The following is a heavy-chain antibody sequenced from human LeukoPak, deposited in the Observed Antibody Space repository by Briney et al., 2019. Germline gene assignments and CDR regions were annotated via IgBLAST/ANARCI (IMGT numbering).Heavy chain of an antibody. CDR3: ASTTLAGSRDV. CDR1: GFTFSTYA. V-gene: IGHV3-23*01. Sequence: GGSLRLSCAASGFTFSTYAMSWVRQAAGKGLEWVSLISGSGGGTYYADSVKGRFTISRDNSKNTLYLQLNSLRAEDTAVYYCASTTLAGSRDVWGQGTTVTVSS. D-gene: IGHD3-3*02. J-gene: IGHJ6*02. CDR2: ISGSGGGT.